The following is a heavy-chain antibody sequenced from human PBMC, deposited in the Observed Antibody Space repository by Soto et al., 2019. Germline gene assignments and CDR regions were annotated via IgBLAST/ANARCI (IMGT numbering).Heavy chain of an antibody. D-gene: IGHD6-19*01. Sequence: EVQLVESGGGLVQPGGSLRLSCAASGFTFSNAWMSWVRQAPGKGLEWVGRIKSKTDGGTTDYAAPVKGRFTISRDDSKNTLYLQMNSLKIEDTAVYYCTTGTAVAAYTYYYYGMDVWGQGTTVTVSS. V-gene: IGHV3-15*01. J-gene: IGHJ6*02. CDR3: TTGTAVAAYTYYYYGMDV. CDR2: IKSKTDGGTT. CDR1: GFTFSNAW.